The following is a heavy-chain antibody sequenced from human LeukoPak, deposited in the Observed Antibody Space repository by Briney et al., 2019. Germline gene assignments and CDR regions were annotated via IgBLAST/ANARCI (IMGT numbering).Heavy chain of an antibody. CDR1: GFTFSSYA. V-gene: IGHV3-23*01. CDR3: AGYYDFWSGYYTYYYYYGMDV. Sequence: GGSLRLSCAASGFTFSSYAMSWVRQAPGKGLEWVSAISGSGGSTYYADTVKGRFTTSRDNSKNTLYLQMNSLRAEDTAVYYCAGYYDFWSGYYTYYYYYGMDVWGQGTTVTVSS. J-gene: IGHJ6*02. CDR2: ISGSGGST. D-gene: IGHD3-3*01.